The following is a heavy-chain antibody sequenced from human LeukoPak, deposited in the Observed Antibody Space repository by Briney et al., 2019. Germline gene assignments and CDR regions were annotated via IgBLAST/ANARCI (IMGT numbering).Heavy chain of an antibody. V-gene: IGHV4-34*01. CDR3: ARHPRGRGYLDY. CDR1: GGSFSGYY. Sequence: PSETLSLTCAVYGGSFSGYYWSWIRQPPGKGLEWIGEINHSGSTNYNPSLKSRVTISVDTSKNQFSLKLSSVTAADTAVYYCARHPRGRGYLDYWGQGTLVTVSS. J-gene: IGHJ4*02. CDR2: INHSGST. D-gene: IGHD3-16*01.